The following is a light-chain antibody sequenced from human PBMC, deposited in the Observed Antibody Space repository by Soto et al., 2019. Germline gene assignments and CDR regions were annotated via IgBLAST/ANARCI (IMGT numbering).Light chain of an antibody. V-gene: IGKV3-15*01. CDR2: GAF. Sequence: EIVMTQSPATLSVSPGDTATLSCRASQSVSYNLAWYQQKPGQGPRLLIYGAFTSATGIPARFSGSGSGTEFTLTISSLQSEDVAVYYCQQQKNWPPLTFGGGTKVEIK. CDR3: QQQKNWPPLT. J-gene: IGKJ4*01. CDR1: QSVSYN.